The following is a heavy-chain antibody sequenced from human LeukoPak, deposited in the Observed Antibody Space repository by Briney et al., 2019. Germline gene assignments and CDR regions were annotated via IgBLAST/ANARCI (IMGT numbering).Heavy chain of an antibody. CDR1: GYTFTSYD. Sequence: GASVKVSCKASGYTFTSYDINWVRQATGQGLEWMGWMNPNSGNTGYAQKFQGRVTMTRDMSTRTVYMELSSLRSEDTAVYYCAREVAAMANWFDPWGQGTLVTVSS. V-gene: IGHV1-8*01. J-gene: IGHJ5*02. CDR3: AREVAAMANWFDP. CDR2: MNPNSGNT. D-gene: IGHD2-15*01.